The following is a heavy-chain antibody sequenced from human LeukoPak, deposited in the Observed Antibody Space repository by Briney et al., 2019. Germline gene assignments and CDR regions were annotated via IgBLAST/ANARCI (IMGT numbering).Heavy chain of an antibody. CDR1: GFTFSNYG. Sequence: GGSLRLSCVASGFTFSNYGMHWARQAPGKGLEWVAVISSDERTTYYADSVKGRFTISRDLSKSTLYLQMDSLTGEDTAIYYCAKEKAHAHPVDYWGQGTLVTVSS. CDR3: AKEKAHAHPVDY. V-gene: IGHV3-30*18. CDR2: ISSDERTT. J-gene: IGHJ4*02.